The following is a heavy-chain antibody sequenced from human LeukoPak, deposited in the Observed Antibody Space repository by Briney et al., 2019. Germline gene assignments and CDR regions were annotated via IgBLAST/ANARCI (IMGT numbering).Heavy chain of an antibody. J-gene: IGHJ4*02. CDR3: ARGYSYGYEYNYFDY. CDR2: IYYSGST. CDR1: GGSISSYY. D-gene: IGHD5-18*01. Sequence: PSETLSLTCTVSGGSISSYYWSWIRQPPGKGLEWIGYIYYSGSTNYNPSLKSRVTISVDTSKNQFSLKLSPVTAADTAVYYCARGYSYGYEYNYFDYWGQGTLVTVSS. V-gene: IGHV4-59*01.